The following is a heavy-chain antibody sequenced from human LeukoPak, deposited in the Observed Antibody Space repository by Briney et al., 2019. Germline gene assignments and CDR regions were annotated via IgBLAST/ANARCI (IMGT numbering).Heavy chain of an antibody. J-gene: IGHJ6*02. CDR2: MNPNSGNT. D-gene: IGHD6-19*01. V-gene: IGHV1-8*01. CDR3: ARVQILYSSGWYYYYYGMDV. Sequence: EGSVKPSCKASGYTFTSYDINWVRHATGQGLEWMGWMNPNSGNTGYAQKFQGRVTMTRNTSISTAYMELSSLRSEDTAVYYCARVQILYSSGWYYYYYGMDVWGQGTTVTVSS. CDR1: GYTFTSYD.